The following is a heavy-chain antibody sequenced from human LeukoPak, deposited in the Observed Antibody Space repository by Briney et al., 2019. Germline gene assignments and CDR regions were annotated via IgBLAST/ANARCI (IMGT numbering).Heavy chain of an antibody. V-gene: IGHV1-24*01. CDR1: GYTLTELS. D-gene: IGHD3-10*01. J-gene: IGHJ4*02. CDR2: FDPEDGET. CDR3: ATHFLWFGEVFLRY. Sequence: ASVKVSCKVSGYTLTELSMHWVRQAPGKGLEWIGGFDPEDGETIYAQKFQGRVTMTEDTSTDTAYMELSSLRSEDTAVYYWATHFLWFGEVFLRYWGQGTLVTVSS.